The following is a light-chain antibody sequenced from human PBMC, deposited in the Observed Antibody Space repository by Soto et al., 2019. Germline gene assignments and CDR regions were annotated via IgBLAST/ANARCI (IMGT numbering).Light chain of an antibody. J-gene: IGLJ1*01. Sequence: QSVLTQPPPVSAAPGQKVTISCSGRSSNIGENYVSWYQQLPGTAPKFLIYDNTKRPSGIPDRVSGSKSGTSATLAITGLQTGDEADYYCGTWDSSLAAFVFGSGTKV. CDR1: SSNIGENY. CDR2: DNT. V-gene: IGLV1-51*01. CDR3: GTWDSSLAAFV.